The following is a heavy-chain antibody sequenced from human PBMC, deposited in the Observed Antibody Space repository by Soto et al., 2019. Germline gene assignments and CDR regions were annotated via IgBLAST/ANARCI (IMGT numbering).Heavy chain of an antibody. CDR1: GLTFSSYW. D-gene: IGHD5-12*01. CDR3: ARYGATDAFDI. V-gene: IGHV3-7*01. J-gene: IGHJ3*02. Sequence: EGSLRLSCAASGLTFSSYWMSWVRQAPGKGLEWVANIKQDGSEKYYVDSVKGRFTISRDNAKNSLYLQMNSLRAEDTAVYYCARYGATDAFDIWGQGTMVTVSS. CDR2: IKQDGSEK.